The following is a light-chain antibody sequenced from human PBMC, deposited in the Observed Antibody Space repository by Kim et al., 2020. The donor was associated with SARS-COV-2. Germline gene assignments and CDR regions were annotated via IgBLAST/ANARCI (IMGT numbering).Light chain of an antibody. CDR2: LVS. V-gene: IGKV2-28*01. CDR3: MQALQTPLT. CDR1: QSLLQSNGYNY. J-gene: IGKJ4*01. Sequence: PASISCRADQSLLQSNGYNYFDWYVQKPGQSPQHLIYLVSKQGSGDPDRFSGRGSGTDLTLRISRVEAGDVGVYYCMQALQTPLTFGGRTKVDIK.